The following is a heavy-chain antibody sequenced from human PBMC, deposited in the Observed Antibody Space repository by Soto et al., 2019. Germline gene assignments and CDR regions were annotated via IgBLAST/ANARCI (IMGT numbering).Heavy chain of an antibody. V-gene: IGHV1-18*01. CDR3: ARVRVITMVRGVIGDY. CDR2: ISAYNGNT. J-gene: IGHJ4*02. Sequence: QVQLVQSGAEVKKPGASVKVSCKASGYTFTSYGISWVRQAPGQGLEWMGWISAYNGNTNYAQKLQGRVTMTTDTSTSAAYMELRSLRSDDTAVYYCARVRVITMVRGVIGDYWGQGTLVTVSS. CDR1: GYTFTSYG. D-gene: IGHD3-10*01.